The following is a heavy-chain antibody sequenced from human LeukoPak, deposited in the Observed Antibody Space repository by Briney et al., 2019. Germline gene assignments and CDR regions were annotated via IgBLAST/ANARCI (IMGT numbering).Heavy chain of an antibody. V-gene: IGHV1-2*01. CDR2: INPNSGGT. CDR3: ARSGGRLLTSGYCSGISCPNWFDP. J-gene: IGHJ5*02. Sequence: GASVRDSCKASGYTFTGYYMHWVRQAPAQGLEWMGWINPNSGGTNYAPKFQGGVASTRDTSISTAYMVLSGLRSDDTAVYYCARSGGRLLTSGYCSGISCPNWFDPWGQGTLVTVSS. D-gene: IGHD2-15*01. CDR1: GYTFTGYY.